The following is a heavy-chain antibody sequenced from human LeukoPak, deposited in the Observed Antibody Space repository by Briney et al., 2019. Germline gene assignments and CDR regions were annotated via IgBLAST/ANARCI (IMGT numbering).Heavy chain of an antibody. CDR1: GGSISSSSYY. CDR2: IYYSGST. J-gene: IGHJ5*02. V-gene: IGHV4-39*01. Sequence: SGTLSLTRTVSGGSISSSSYYWVWIRQPLGNGLEWIGSIYYSGSTYYNPSLKSRVTISVDTSKNQFSLKLSSVTAADTAVYYCARHTRWFDPWGQGTLVTVSS. CDR3: ARHTRWFDP.